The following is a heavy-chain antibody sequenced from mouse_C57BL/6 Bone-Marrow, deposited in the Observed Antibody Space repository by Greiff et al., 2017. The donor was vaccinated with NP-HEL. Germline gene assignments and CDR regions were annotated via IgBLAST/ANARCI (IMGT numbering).Heavy chain of an antibody. CDR3: ARWGYYYGSSYDY. CDR1: GYTFTSYW. J-gene: IGHJ2*01. CDR2: IAPSDSET. V-gene: IGHV1-52*01. Sequence: QVQLQQPGAELVRPGSSVKLSCKASGYTFTSYWMHWVKQRPIQGLEWIGNIAPSDSETHYNQTFKDKATLTVDKSSTPAYMQRSSLTSEDSAVYYCARWGYYYGSSYDYWGQGTTHTVSS. D-gene: IGHD1-1*01.